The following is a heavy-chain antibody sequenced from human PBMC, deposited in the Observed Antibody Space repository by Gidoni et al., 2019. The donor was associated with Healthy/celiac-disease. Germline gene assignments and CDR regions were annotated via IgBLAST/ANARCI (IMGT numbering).Heavy chain of an antibody. V-gene: IGHV1-46*01. J-gene: IGHJ3*02. CDR1: GYTFTSYY. Sequence: QVQLVQSGAEVKKPGASVKVSCKASGYTFTSYYMHWVRQAPGQGLEWMGIINPSGGSTSYAQKFQGRVTMTRDTSTSTVYMELSSLRSEDTAVYYCARVSFPGLGVFAQAAFDIWGQGTMVTVSS. CDR2: INPSGGST. D-gene: IGHD3-16*01. CDR3: ARVSFPGLGVFAQAAFDI.